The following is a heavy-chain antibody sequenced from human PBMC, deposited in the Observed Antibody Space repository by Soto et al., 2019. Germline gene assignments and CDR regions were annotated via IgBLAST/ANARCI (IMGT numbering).Heavy chain of an antibody. V-gene: IGHV3-23*01. J-gene: IGHJ4*02. Sequence: EVQLLESGGGLVQPGGSLRLSCAASGVTFSSYAMRWVRQAPVKGLEWVSAISGSGDSTYYADSVKGRFTIARDNSKNTLYLQMNSLRAEDTAVYYCARRGSGRYYDYWGQGTLVTVSS. CDR3: ARRGSGRYYDY. D-gene: IGHD1-26*01. CDR1: GVTFSSYA. CDR2: ISGSGDST.